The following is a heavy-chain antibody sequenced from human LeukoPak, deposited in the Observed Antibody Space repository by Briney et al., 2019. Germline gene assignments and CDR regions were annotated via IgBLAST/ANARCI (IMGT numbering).Heavy chain of an antibody. D-gene: IGHD2-15*01. V-gene: IGHV1-46*01. J-gene: IGHJ3*02. CDR1: GYTFTGYY. CDR2: INPSGGST. CDR3: ARLKLGYCSGGSCPNDAFDI. Sequence: ASVKVSCKASGYTFTGYYMHWVRQAPGQGLEWMGIINPSGGSTSYAQKFQGRVTMTRDMSTSTVYMELSSLRSEDTAVYYCARLKLGYCSGGSCPNDAFDIWGQGTMVTVSS.